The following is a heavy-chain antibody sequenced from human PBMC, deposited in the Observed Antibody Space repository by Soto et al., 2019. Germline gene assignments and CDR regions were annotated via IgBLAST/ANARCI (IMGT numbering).Heavy chain of an antibody. CDR1: GGSISSSSYY. D-gene: IGHD2-15*01. CDR2: IYYSGST. J-gene: IGHJ5*02. CDR3: ARRREYCSGGSCYNWFDP. Sequence: SETLSLTCTVSGGSISSSSYYWGWIRQPPGKGLEWIGSIYYSGSTYYNPSLKSRVTISVDTSKNQFSLKLSSVTAADTAVYYCARRREYCSGGSCYNWFDPWGQGTLVTVSS. V-gene: IGHV4-39*01.